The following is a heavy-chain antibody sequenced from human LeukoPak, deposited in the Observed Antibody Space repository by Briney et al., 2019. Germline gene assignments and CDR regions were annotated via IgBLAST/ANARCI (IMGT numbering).Heavy chain of an antibody. J-gene: IGHJ4*02. V-gene: IGHV1-2*02. Sequence: ASVKVSCKASGYTFTGYYMHWVRQAPGQGLEWMGWINPNSGGTNYAQKFQGRVTMTRDTSISTAYMELSRLRSDDTAVYYCARDGFWSGYYMDYFGYWGQGTLVTVSS. CDR3: ARDGFWSGYYMDYFGY. D-gene: IGHD3-3*01. CDR2: INPNSGGT. CDR1: GYTFTGYY.